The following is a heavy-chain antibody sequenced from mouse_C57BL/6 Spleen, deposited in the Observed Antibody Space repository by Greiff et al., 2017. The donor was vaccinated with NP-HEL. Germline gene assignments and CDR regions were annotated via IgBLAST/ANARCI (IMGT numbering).Heavy chain of an antibody. CDR3: ARSKSVITTVDYAMDY. CDR1: GYTFTSYW. J-gene: IGHJ4*01. Sequence: QVQLQQPGAELVKPGASVKMSCKASGYTFTSYWITWVKQRPGQGLEWIGDIYPGSGSTNYNEKFKSKATLTVDTSSSTAYMQLSSLTSEDSAVYYCARSKSVITTVDYAMDYWGQEPQSPSPQ. V-gene: IGHV1-55*01. CDR2: IYPGSGST. D-gene: IGHD1-1*01.